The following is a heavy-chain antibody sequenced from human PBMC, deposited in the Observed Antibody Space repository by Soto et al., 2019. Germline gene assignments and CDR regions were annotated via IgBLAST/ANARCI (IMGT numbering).Heavy chain of an antibody. CDR3: ARVYDYGDHVTIFAI. Sequence: SETLSLTCTVSGGSISSYYWSWIRQPPGKGLEWIGYIYYSGSTNYNPSLKSRVTISVDTSKNQFSLKLSSVTAADTAVYYCARVYDYGDHVTIFAIRGQRTIVTVSS. V-gene: IGHV4-59*01. D-gene: IGHD4-17*01. CDR1: GGSISSYY. J-gene: IGHJ3*02. CDR2: IYYSGST.